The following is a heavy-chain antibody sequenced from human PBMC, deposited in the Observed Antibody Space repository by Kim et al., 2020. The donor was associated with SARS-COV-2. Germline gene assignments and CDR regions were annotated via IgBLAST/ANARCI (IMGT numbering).Heavy chain of an antibody. J-gene: IGHJ4*02. Sequence: VNCLKGRLTISRDNAKSSLHLEMNSLSAEDTAVYYCVRASPTAAARFDFWGQGTLVTVSS. V-gene: IGHV3-7*01. D-gene: IGHD6-13*01. CDR3: VRASPTAAARFDF.